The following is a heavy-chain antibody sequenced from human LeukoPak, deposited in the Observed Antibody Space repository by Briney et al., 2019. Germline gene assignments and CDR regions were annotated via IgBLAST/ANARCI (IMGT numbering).Heavy chain of an antibody. J-gene: IGHJ4*02. V-gene: IGHV1-46*01. Sequence: ASVKVSCKASGYTFSSSYYMHWVRQAPGQGLEWMGIINPSVGTTTYAQKIQGRVTMTGDMSTSTVYMELSSLRSEDTAVYYCARDGEAKQGSFDYWGQGTLVTVSS. CDR2: INPSVGTT. CDR3: ARDGEAKQGSFDY. D-gene: IGHD3-10*01. CDR1: GYTFSSSYY.